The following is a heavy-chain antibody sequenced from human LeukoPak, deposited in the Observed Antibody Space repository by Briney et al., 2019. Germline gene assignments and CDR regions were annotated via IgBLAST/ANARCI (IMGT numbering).Heavy chain of an antibody. CDR1: GGSISSYY. Sequence: SETLSLTCTVSGGSISSYYWSWIRQPAGKGLEWIGRIYTSGSTNYNPSLKSRVTISVDTSKNQFSLKLSSVTAADTAVYYCAKHDSSGYQDAFDIWGQGTMVTVSS. V-gene: IGHV4-4*07. D-gene: IGHD3-22*01. CDR2: IYTSGST. CDR3: AKHDSSGYQDAFDI. J-gene: IGHJ3*02.